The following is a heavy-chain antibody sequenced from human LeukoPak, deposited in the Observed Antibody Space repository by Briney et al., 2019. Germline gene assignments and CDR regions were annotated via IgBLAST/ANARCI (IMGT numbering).Heavy chain of an antibody. Sequence: PSETLSLTCTVSGGSISSSSYYWGWIRQPPGKGLEWIGSIYYSGSTYYNPSLKSRVTISVDTSKNQFSLKLSSVTAADTAVYYCARNSYSSGSYFDYWGQGTLVTVSS. CDR1: GGSISSSSYY. D-gene: IGHD6-19*01. J-gene: IGHJ4*02. V-gene: IGHV4-39*01. CDR2: IYYSGST. CDR3: ARNSYSSGSYFDY.